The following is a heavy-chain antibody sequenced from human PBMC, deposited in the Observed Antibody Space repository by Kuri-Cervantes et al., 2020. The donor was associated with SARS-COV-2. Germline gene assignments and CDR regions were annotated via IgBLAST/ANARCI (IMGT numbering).Heavy chain of an antibody. Sequence: GGSLRLSCAASGFTFSSYAMSWVRQAPGKGLEWVSAISGSGGSTYYADSVKGRFTISRDNAKNSLYLQMNSLRAEGTAVYYCARGELGISDYWGQGTLVTVSS. CDR2: ISGSGGST. CDR3: ARGELGISDY. D-gene: IGHD7-27*01. V-gene: IGHV3-23*01. CDR1: GFTFSSYA. J-gene: IGHJ4*02.